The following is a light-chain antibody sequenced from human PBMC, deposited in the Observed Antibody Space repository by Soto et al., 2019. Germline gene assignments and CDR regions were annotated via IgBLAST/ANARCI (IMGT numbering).Light chain of an antibody. CDR2: HAS. Sequence: DIVLTQSPGTLSLSPGERATLSCRASQNVGANYLAWYQQKPGQAPRLLIYHASTRASGIPDRFSGSGSGTDFTLTITRLEPADFALYYCQQYSSSPLTFGQGTRLETK. CDR3: QQYSSSPLT. J-gene: IGKJ5*01. V-gene: IGKV3-20*01. CDR1: QNVGANY.